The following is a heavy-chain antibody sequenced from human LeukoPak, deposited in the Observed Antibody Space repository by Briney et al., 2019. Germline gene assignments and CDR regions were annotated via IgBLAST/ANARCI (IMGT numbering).Heavy chain of an antibody. Sequence: GGSLRLSCAASGFTFSSYWMSWVRQAPGKGLEWVANIKQDGSEKYYVDSVKGRFTISRDNAKNSLYLQMNSLRAEDTAVYYCASLSGYSYGYVDYWGQGTLVTVSS. D-gene: IGHD5-18*01. CDR1: GFTFSSYW. CDR3: ASLSGYSYGYVDY. CDR2: IKQDGSEK. V-gene: IGHV3-7*01. J-gene: IGHJ4*02.